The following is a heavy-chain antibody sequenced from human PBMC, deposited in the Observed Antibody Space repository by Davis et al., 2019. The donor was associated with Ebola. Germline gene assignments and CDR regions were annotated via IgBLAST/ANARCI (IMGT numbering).Heavy chain of an antibody. D-gene: IGHD3-10*01. V-gene: IGHV4-34*01. CDR1: GGSFSGYY. CDR2: INHSGST. CDR3: ARVVTMLGFDP. J-gene: IGHJ5*02. Sequence: SETLSLTCAVYGGSFSGYYWSWIRQPPGKGLEWIGEINHSGSTNYNPSLKSRVTTSVDTSKNQFSLKLSSVTAADTAVYYCARVVTMLGFDPWGQGTLVTVSP.